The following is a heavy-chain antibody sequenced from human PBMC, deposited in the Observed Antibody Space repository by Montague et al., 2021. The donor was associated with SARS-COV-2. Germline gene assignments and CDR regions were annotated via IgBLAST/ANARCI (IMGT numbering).Heavy chain of an antibody. D-gene: IGHD5-12*01. Sequence: SETLSLTCAVSGDSIIRTDCWSWVRQPPGKGLEWIGEIYDSRNTNYNPSLKSRVTISVDMSNNQFSLELSSVTAADTALYYCVRAGGYPNRPPLWGQGTRVTVSS. CDR1: GDSIIRTDC. V-gene: IGHV4-4*02. CDR2: IYDSRNT. CDR3: VRAGGYPNRPPL. J-gene: IGHJ4*02.